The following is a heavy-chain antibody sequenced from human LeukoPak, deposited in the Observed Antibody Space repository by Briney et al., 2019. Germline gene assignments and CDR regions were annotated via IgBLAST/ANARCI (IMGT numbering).Heavy chain of an antibody. J-gene: IGHJ3*02. Sequence: PGGSLRLSCAASGFTVSVSYLNWVRQAPGKGLEWVSVIYRGGNTDYTDSVKGRMTISRDNSKNMVYLQMNSLRAEDTAVYYCARDNADNAFGIWGQGTKVTVSS. V-gene: IGHV3-53*01. CDR1: GFTVSVSY. CDR2: IYRGGNT. D-gene: IGHD2-15*01. CDR3: ARDNADNAFGI.